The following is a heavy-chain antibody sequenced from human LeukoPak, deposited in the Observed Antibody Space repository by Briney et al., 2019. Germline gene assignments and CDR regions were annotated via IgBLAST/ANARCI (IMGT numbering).Heavy chain of an antibody. CDR2: TYYTSKWYN. D-gene: IGHD6-19*01. CDR1: GDSVSSNSAA. Sequence: SQTLSLTFAISGDSVSSNSAAWNWIRQSPSRGLEWLGRTYYTSKWYNDYAVSVKSRITINPDTSKNQFSLQLNSVTPEDTAVYYCARGGQWLVLSGFDYWGQGTLVTVSS. V-gene: IGHV6-1*01. J-gene: IGHJ4*02. CDR3: ARGGQWLVLSGFDY.